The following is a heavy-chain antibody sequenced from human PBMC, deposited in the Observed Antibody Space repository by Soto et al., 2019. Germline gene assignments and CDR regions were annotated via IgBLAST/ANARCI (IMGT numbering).Heavy chain of an antibody. CDR3: ARMSGIAGAGRLLHYYGMDV. CDR1: GGALSSYA. J-gene: IGHJ6*02. Sequence: SVTVSCTASGGALSSYAIRWVRHAPGQGLEWMGGIIPIFGTANYAQKFQGRVTITADESTSTAYMELSSLRSEDTAVHYCARMSGIAGAGRLLHYYGMDVGGQGTTVTVSS. V-gene: IGHV1-69*13. D-gene: IGHD6-19*01. CDR2: IIPIFGTA.